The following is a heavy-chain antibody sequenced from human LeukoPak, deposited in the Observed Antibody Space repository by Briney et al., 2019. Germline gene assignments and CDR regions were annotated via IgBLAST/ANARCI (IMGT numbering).Heavy chain of an antibody. Sequence: GGSLRLSCAASGLVRQAPGKGLVWVSRIASDGSSTTYADSVKGRFSISRDNAKNTLYLQMNSLRVEDTAVYYCARGRPHGNDYWGQGTLVTVSS. V-gene: IGHV3-74*01. J-gene: IGHJ4*02. D-gene: IGHD4-23*01. CDR1: G. CDR2: IASDGSST. CDR3: ARGRPHGNDY.